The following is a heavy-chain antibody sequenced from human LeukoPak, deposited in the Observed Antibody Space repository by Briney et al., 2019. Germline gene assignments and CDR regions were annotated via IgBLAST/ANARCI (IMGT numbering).Heavy chain of an antibody. Sequence: GGSLRLSCAASGFTFSDYYMSWIRQAPGKGLEWVSYISSSSSYTKYADSVKGRFTISRDNAKNSLYLQMNSLRAEDTAVYFCARAYSCYPPRYWGQGTLVTVSS. CDR2: ISSSSSYT. CDR1: GFTFSDYY. J-gene: IGHJ4*02. V-gene: IGHV3-11*05. CDR3: ARAYSCYPPRY. D-gene: IGHD6-13*01.